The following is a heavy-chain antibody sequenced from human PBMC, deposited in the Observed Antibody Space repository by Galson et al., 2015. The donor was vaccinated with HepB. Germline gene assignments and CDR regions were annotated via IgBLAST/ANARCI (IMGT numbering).Heavy chain of an antibody. CDR1: GYTFTSYG. CDR3: ASNLESTYYDILTGYPGRAFDI. CDR2: IIPIFGTA. V-gene: IGHV1-69*06. D-gene: IGHD3-9*01. Sequence: SVKVSCKASGYTFTSYGISWVRQAPGQGLEWMGGIIPIFGTANYAQKFQGRVTITADKSTSTAYMELSSLRSEDTAVYYCASNLESTYYDILTGYPGRAFDIWGQGTMVTVSS. J-gene: IGHJ3*02.